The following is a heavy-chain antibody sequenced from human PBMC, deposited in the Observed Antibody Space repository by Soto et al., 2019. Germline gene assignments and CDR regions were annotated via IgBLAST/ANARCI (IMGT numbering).Heavy chain of an antibody. Sequence: QVQLQESGPGLVKPSETLSLTCTVSGGSISSYYWSWIRQPPGKGLEWIGYIYYSGSTNYNPSLKGRVTISVDTSKSQFSPKLSSVTAADTAVYYCARRWGPYCSSTSCYYYYGIDVWGQGTTVTVSS. J-gene: IGHJ6*02. CDR1: GGSISSYY. V-gene: IGHV4-59*08. CDR3: ARRWGPYCSSTSCYYYYGIDV. CDR2: IYYSGST. D-gene: IGHD2-2*01.